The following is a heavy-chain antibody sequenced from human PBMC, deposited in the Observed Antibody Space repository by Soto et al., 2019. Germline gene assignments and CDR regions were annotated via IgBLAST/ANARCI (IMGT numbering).Heavy chain of an antibody. V-gene: IGHV3-9*01. CDR3: TKAASRVGGTDDAFHI. CDR2: ITWNSGNI. CDR1: GFTFDSYS. J-gene: IGHJ3*02. Sequence: VQLVESGGGLVQPGRSLRLSCAASGFTFDSYSIHWVRQAPGKGLEWVSGITWNSGNIAYADSVKGRITISRDNANNSLYLQMNSLRTQDTAFHHCTKAASRVGGTDDAFHIWGQGKTVPVSS. D-gene: IGHD6-19*01.